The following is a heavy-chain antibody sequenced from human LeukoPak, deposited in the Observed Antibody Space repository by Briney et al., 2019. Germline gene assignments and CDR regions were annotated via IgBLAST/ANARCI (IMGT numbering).Heavy chain of an antibody. CDR3: ARGLMDIVVVPAAMGYYYYMDV. J-gene: IGHJ6*03. D-gene: IGHD2-2*03. Sequence: ASVTVSCKASGYTFTSYDINWVRQATGQGLEWMGWMNPNSGNTGYAQKFQGRVTMTRNTSISTAYMELSSLRSEDTAVYYCARGLMDIVVVPAAMGYYYYMDVWGKGTTVTISS. CDR2: MNPNSGNT. V-gene: IGHV1-8*01. CDR1: GYTFTSYD.